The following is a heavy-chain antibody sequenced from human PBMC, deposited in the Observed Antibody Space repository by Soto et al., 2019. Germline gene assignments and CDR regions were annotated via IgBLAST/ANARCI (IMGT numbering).Heavy chain of an antibody. V-gene: IGHV2-70*01. J-gene: IGHJ4*02. D-gene: IGHD1-1*01. CDR2: IDWDDDK. CDR1: GFSLSTSGMC. CDR3: ARMWRNGYNSIPFDY. Sequence: SGPTLVNPTQTLTLTCTFSGFSLSTSGMCVGWIRQPPGKALEWLALIDWDDDKYYITSLKTRLTISKDTSKTQVVLTMTNMDPVDTATYYCARMWRNGYNSIPFDYWGQGTLVTVSS.